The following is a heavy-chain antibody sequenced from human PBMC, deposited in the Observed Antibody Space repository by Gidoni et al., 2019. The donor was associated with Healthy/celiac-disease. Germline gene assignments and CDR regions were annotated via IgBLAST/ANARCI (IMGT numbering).Heavy chain of an antibody. V-gene: IGHV4-34*01. CDR2: INHSGST. J-gene: IGHJ6*03. CDR1: GGSFSGYY. CDR3: ARGRVKSSNGYCSGGSCYRYMDV. D-gene: IGHD2-15*01. Sequence: QVQLQQWGAGLLKPSETLSLTCAVYGGSFSGYYWSWIRQPPGKGLEWIGEINHSGSTNYNPSLKSRVTISVDTSKNQFSLKLSSVTAADTAVYYCARGRVKSSNGYCSGGSCYRYMDVWGKGTTVTVSS.